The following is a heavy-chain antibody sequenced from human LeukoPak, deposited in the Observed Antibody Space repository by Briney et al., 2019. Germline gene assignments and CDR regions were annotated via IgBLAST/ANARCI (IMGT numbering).Heavy chain of an antibody. D-gene: IGHD3-10*01. Sequence: TSQTLSLTYTVSGGSISSGGYYWSWIRQPPGKGLEWIGYIYHSGSTYYNPSLKSRVTISVDRSKNQFSLKLSSVTAADTAVYYCARGRGYFDLWGRGTLVTVSS. CDR3: ARGRGYFDL. V-gene: IGHV4-30-2*01. CDR2: IYHSGST. J-gene: IGHJ2*01. CDR1: GGSISSGGYY.